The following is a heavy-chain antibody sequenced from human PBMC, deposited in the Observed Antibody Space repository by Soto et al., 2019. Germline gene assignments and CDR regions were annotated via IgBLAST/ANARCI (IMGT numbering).Heavy chain of an antibody. V-gene: IGHV1-18*04. CDR3: ARKRQYEPLLY. D-gene: IGHD2-2*01. CDR1: GFTFSNYG. Sequence: QVQLVQSGAEVKKPGASVKVSCRASGFTFSNYGITWVRQAPGQGLESMGWVSAYNRNTDMAQKFEDRVTLTTDTATQTAYLELRGLRSDETAVYLCARKRQYEPLLYWGQGTLVTVSS. CDR2: VSAYNRNT. J-gene: IGHJ4*02.